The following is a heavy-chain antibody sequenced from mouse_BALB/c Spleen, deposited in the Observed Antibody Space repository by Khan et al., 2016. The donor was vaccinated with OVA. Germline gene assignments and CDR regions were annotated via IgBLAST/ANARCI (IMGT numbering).Heavy chain of an antibody. CDR2: INPSNGGT. D-gene: IGHD1-2*01. J-gene: IGHJ3*01. CDR3: TRGGYGGFAY. CDR1: GYAFTSYY. Sequence: QVQLKQSGAELVKPGASVKLSCKASGYAFTSYYIYWMKQRPGQGLEWIGEINPSNGGTNFNEKFKSKATQTVDKSSSTAYMQLSSLTSEDSAVYYCTRGGYGGFAYRGQGTLVTVSA. V-gene: IGHV1S81*02.